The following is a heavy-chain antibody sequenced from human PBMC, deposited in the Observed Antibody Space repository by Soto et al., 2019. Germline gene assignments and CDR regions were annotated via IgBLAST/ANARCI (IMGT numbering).Heavy chain of an antibody. J-gene: IGHJ4*02. Sequence: GGSLRLSCTASGCTFGDYAMSWVRQAPGKGLEWVGFIRSKAYGGTTEYAASVKGRFTISRDDSKSIAYLQMNSLKTEDTAVYHCTRDPFAGSGFFDYWGQGTLVTVS. CDR2: IRSKAYGGTT. CDR3: TRDPFAGSGFFDY. CDR1: GCTFGDYA. V-gene: IGHV3-49*04. D-gene: IGHD3-22*01.